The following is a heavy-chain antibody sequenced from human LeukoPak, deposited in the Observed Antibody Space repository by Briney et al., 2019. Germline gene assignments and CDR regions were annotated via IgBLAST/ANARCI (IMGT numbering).Heavy chain of an antibody. CDR3: ARDGVGGSSWYEVYYYYYMDV. CDR2: ISSSGGTI. V-gene: IGHV3-11*01. J-gene: IGHJ6*03. D-gene: IGHD6-13*01. Sequence: GGSLRLSCAASGFTFSDYYMSWIRQAPGKGLEWVSYISSSGGTIYYADSVKGRFTISRDNAKNSLYLQMNSLRAEDTAVYYCARDGVGGSSWYEVYYYYYMDVWGKGTTVTVSS. CDR1: GFTFSDYY.